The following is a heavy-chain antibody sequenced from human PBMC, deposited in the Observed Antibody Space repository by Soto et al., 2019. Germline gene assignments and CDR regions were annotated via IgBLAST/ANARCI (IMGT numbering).Heavy chain of an antibody. V-gene: IGHV3-15*07. CDR1: GFTFSSAW. CDR3: TTDHPYLYARSRYYLS. CDR2: IKSKTDGATT. D-gene: IGHD3-22*01. J-gene: IGHJ5*02. Sequence: GGSLRLSSAASGFTFSSAWMHWARQAPGKGLEPVGRIKSKTDGATTDYAAPVKGRFTISRDDSENTLYLQMNNLITEDTAVYHCTTDHPYLYARSRYYLSWGQGT.